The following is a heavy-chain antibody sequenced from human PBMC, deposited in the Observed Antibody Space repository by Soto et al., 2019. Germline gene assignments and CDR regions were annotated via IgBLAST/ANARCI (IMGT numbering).Heavy chain of an antibody. CDR1: RVSVRASV. J-gene: IGHJ1*01. CDR3: ERDPYYGAIAY. CDR2: IKQDGSEK. D-gene: IGHD3-10*01. Sequence: GGSLRLCCAASRVSVRASVMAGVRQAPGKGLEWVADIKQDGSEKNYVDSVKGRVTISRDNAQNSLYLQMNSLRAEDTAVYYCERDPYYGAIAYWGMRTLVPVSS. V-gene: IGHV3-7*01.